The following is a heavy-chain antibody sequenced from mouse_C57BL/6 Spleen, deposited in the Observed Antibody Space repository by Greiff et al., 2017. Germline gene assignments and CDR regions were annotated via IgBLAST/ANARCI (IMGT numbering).Heavy chain of an antibody. D-gene: IGHD1-1*01. CDR1: GYTFTSYW. J-gene: IGHJ3*01. V-gene: IGHV1-64*01. CDR3: AREGHYYGSSPWFAY. Sequence: QVQLQQSGAELVKPGASVKLSCKASGYTFTSYWMHWVKQRPGQGLEWIGMIHPNSGSTNYNEKFKSKATLTVDKSSSTAYMQLSSLTSEDSAVYYCAREGHYYGSSPWFAYWGQGTLVTVSA. CDR2: IHPNSGST.